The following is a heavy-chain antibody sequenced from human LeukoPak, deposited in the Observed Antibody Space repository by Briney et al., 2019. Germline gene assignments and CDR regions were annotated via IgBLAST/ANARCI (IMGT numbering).Heavy chain of an antibody. CDR1: GFTFSSYA. J-gene: IGHJ4*02. Sequence: PGGSLRLSCAASGFTFSSYAMHWVRQAQGKGLEGVAVISYDGNNKYYADSVKGRFTISRDHSKNTLYLQMNSLRAEDTAVYYCARAVQLWLRNWFDYWGQGTLVTVSS. D-gene: IGHD5-18*01. V-gene: IGHV3-30-3*01. CDR2: ISYDGNNK. CDR3: ARAVQLWLRNWFDY.